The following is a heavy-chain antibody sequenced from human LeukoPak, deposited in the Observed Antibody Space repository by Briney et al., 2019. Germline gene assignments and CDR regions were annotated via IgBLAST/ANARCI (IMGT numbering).Heavy chain of an antibody. CDR2: ISGSGGST. CDR1: GFIFSSYA. CDR3: ARGSGWLDY. Sequence: GGSLRLSCAASGFIFSSYAMSWVRQAPGKGLEWVSTISGSGGSTYYADSVKGRFTISRDNSKNTLYLQMNSLRAEDTAVYYCARGSGWLDYWGQGTLVTVSS. D-gene: IGHD6-19*01. V-gene: IGHV3-23*01. J-gene: IGHJ4*02.